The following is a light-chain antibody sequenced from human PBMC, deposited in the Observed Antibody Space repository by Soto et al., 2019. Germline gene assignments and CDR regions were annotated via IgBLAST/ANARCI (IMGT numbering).Light chain of an antibody. V-gene: IGKV3-11*01. CDR3: QRYNSYGWT. Sequence: ELVLTQSPATLSLSPGERATLSCRASQSVSSSLAWYKQKPGKAPQLLIYDASSMASGVPSRFSGSGSGTEFTLTISSLQPDDFATYYCQRYNSYGWTFGQGTKVDIK. CDR1: QSVSSS. CDR2: DAS. J-gene: IGKJ1*01.